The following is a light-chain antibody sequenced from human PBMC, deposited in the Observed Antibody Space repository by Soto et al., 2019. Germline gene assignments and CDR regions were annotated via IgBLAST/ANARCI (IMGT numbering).Light chain of an antibody. CDR3: QQYNNWPLT. CDR2: GAS. Sequence: LVMTQSPATPSVPRGERATLSCRASQSVSRNLAWYPQKPGQAPRLLIYGASTMATGIPARFSGSGSRTEFTLTISRLQSEDFAVYYCQQYNNWPLTFGGRTKVEIK. CDR1: QSVSRN. V-gene: IGKV3-15*01. J-gene: IGKJ4*01.